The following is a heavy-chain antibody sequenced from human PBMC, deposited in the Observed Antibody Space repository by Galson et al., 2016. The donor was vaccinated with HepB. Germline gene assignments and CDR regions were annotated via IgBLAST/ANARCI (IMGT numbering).Heavy chain of an antibody. V-gene: IGHV4-39*01. J-gene: IGHJ4*02. Sequence: SETLSLTCTVSGGSISSSSYYWDWIRQPPGKGLEWIGSIYYSGSTYYNPSLKSRVTISVDTSKNQFSLKLSSVTAADTAVYYCARNVRRWLHSPYYFDSWGQGTLVTVSS. CDR2: IYYSGST. D-gene: IGHD5-24*01. CDR3: ARNVRRWLHSPYYFDS. CDR1: GGSISSSSYY.